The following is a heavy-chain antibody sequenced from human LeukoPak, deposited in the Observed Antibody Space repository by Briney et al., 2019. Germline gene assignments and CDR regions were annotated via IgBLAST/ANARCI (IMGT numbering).Heavy chain of an antibody. V-gene: IGHV3-53*01. Sequence: RGSLRLSCAASGFTVSSNYMSWVRQAPGKGLEWVSVIYSGGSTYYADSVKGRFTISRGNSKNTLYLQMNSLRAEDTAVYYCARDGARGYDMDVWGQGTTVIVSS. J-gene: IGHJ6*02. CDR3: ARDGARGYDMDV. CDR2: IYSGGST. CDR1: GFTVSSNY. D-gene: IGHD3-10*01.